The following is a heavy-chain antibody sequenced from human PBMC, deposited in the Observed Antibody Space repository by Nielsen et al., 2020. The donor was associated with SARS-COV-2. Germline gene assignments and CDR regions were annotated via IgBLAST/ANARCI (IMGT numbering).Heavy chain of an antibody. Sequence: SQTLSLTCAVYGGSFSGYYWSWIRQPPGKGLEWIGEINHSGSTNYNPSLKSRVTISVDTSKNQFSLKLSSVTAADTAVYYCARGGGTFDYWGQGTLVTVSS. CDR3: ARGGGTFDY. D-gene: IGHD1-1*01. V-gene: IGHV4-34*01. J-gene: IGHJ4*02. CDR1: GGSFSGYY. CDR2: INHSGST.